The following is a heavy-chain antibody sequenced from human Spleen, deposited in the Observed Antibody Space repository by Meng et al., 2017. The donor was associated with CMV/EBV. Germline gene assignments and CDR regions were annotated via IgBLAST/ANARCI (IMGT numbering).Heavy chain of an antibody. CDR2: IDWADDK. Sequence: SGPTLVKPTQTLTLTCTFSGFSLSTSGVGVGWIRQPPGKALEWLAHIDWADDKFYSTSLRSRLTISKDTSKNQVVLTMTNMDPADTGTYYCARTRGTAGTGAWFDPWGQGTLVTVSS. CDR1: GFSLSTSGVG. V-gene: IGHV2-70*04. J-gene: IGHJ5*02. D-gene: IGHD1-1*01. CDR3: ARTRGTAGTGAWFDP.